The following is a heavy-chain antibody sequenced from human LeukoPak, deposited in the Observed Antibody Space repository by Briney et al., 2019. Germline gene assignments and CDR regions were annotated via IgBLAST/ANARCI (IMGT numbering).Heavy chain of an antibody. V-gene: IGHV4-31*03. CDR3: ARGAGGYYDGSGYYSYFDY. CDR1: GGSISSGGYY. D-gene: IGHD3-22*01. J-gene: IGHJ4*02. CDR2: IYYSGST. Sequence: PSETLSLTCTVSGGSISSGGYYWSWIRQHPGKGLEWIGYIYYSGSTYYNPSLKSRVTISVDTSKNQFSLKLSSVTAADTAVYYCARGAGGYYDGSGYYSYFDYWGQGTLVTVSS.